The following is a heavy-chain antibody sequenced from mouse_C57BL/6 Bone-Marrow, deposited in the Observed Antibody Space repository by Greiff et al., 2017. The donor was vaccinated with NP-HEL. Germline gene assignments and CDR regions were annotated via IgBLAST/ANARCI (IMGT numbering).Heavy chain of an antibody. Sequence: DVQLVESGGGLVQSGRSLRLSCATSGFTFSDFYMEWVRQAPGKGLEWIAASRNKANDYTTEYSASVKGRFIVSRDTSQSILYLQMNALRAEDTAIYYCARGAYYSNAYAMDYWGQGTSVTVSS. CDR2: SRNKANDYTT. J-gene: IGHJ4*01. CDR3: ARGAYYSNAYAMDY. CDR1: GFTFSDFY. D-gene: IGHD2-5*01. V-gene: IGHV7-1*01.